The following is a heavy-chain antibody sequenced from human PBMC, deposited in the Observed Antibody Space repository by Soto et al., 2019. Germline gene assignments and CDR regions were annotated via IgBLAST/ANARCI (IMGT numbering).Heavy chain of an antibody. V-gene: IGHV1-46*01. Sequence: GASVKVSCKASGYTFTSYGISWVRQAPGQGLEWMGIINPSGGSTSYAQKFQGRVTMTRDTSTSTVYMELSSLRSEDTAVYYCARSQVIFGVVTSWAFDIWGQGTMVTVSS. J-gene: IGHJ3*02. CDR1: GYTFTSYG. D-gene: IGHD3-3*01. CDR2: INPSGGST. CDR3: ARSQVIFGVVTSWAFDI.